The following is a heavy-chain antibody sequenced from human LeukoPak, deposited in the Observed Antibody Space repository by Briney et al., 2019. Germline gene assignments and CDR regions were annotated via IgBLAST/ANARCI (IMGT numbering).Heavy chain of an antibody. J-gene: IGHJ4*02. D-gene: IGHD3-22*01. CDR2: NYYSGST. V-gene: IGHV4-59*08. CDR1: GASISSHY. Sequence: SETLSLTCIVNGASISSHYWRWVRPPSGKGLEWIGYNYYSGSTNYNPSLKSRVTISVDTSKNLFSLKLSSVTAADTTVYYCARLYYDSSGYYPFDYWGQGTLVTVSS. CDR3: ARLYYDSSGYYPFDY.